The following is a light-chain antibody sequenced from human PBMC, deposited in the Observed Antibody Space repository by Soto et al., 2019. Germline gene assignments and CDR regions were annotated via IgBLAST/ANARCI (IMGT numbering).Light chain of an antibody. Sequence: QSALTQPASVSGSPGQSITISCTGTSSDVGGYNYVSWYQQHPGKAPKLMIYEVSNRPSGVSNRFSGSKSGNTASLTISGLQAEDEADYYCNSYTSSAARVFGTGTQLTVL. V-gene: IGLV2-14*01. CDR1: SSDVGGYNY. CDR3: NSYTSSAARV. CDR2: EVS. J-gene: IGLJ1*01.